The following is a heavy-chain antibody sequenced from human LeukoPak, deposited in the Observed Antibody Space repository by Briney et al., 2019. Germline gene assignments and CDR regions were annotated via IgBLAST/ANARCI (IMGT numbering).Heavy chain of an antibody. CDR3: ATAFTETYYYGSSGHYSDY. V-gene: IGHV3-7*01. Sequence: GGSLRLSCAASGFTFRKYWMSWVRQAPRKGLEWVANIRQDGSEKYYVDSVKGRFTISRDNAKNSLFLQMNSLRAEDTAVYYCATAFTETYYYGSSGHYSDYWGQGTLVTVSS. CDR1: GFTFRKYW. D-gene: IGHD3-22*01. CDR2: IRQDGSEK. J-gene: IGHJ4*02.